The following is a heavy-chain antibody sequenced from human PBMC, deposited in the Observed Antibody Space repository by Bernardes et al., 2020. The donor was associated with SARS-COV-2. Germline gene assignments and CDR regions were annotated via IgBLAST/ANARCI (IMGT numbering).Heavy chain of an antibody. CDR3: ARLHDTRGADAFDI. CDR1: RGTFSNYI. V-gene: IGHV1-69*02. D-gene: IGHD3-22*01. CDR2: IIPMLGVP. J-gene: IGHJ3*02. Sequence: SVKVSCKASRGTFSNYIISWVRLAPGQGLEWMGRIIPMLGVPFYAQKFQGRVTITADKSTTTAYMEMTSLKFEDTAVYYCARLHDTRGADAFDIWGQGTKITVSS.